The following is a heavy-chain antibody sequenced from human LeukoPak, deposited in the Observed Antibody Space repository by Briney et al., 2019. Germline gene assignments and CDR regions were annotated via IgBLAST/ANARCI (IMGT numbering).Heavy chain of an antibody. CDR3: ARAGGFIDY. D-gene: IGHD3-16*01. Sequence: KPSETLSLTCTVSGGSISSYYWSWIRQPPGKGLEWIGYIYYSGSTNYNPSLKSRVTISVDTSKNQFSLKLSSVTAADTAVYYCARAGGFIDYWGQGTLVTVSS. J-gene: IGHJ4*02. CDR2: IYYSGST. V-gene: IGHV4-59*01. CDR1: GGSISSYY.